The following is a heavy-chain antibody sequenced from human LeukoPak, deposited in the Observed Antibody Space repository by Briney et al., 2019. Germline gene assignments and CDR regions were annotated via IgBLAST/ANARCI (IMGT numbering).Heavy chain of an antibody. Sequence: GGSLRLSCAASGFTFSSYSMNWVRQAPGKGLEWVSHNTASGTAMFYADSVKGRFTISRDNAKNSLYLQMNSLRDEDTAVYYCASSGSYRFDYWGQGTLVTVSS. CDR3: ASSGSYRFDY. CDR2: NTASGTAM. V-gene: IGHV3-48*02. J-gene: IGHJ4*02. CDR1: GFTFSSYS. D-gene: IGHD1-26*01.